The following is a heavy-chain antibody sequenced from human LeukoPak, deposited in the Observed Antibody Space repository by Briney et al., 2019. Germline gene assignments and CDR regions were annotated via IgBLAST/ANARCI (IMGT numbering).Heavy chain of an antibody. J-gene: IGHJ5*02. CDR3: ARHPSAMTGFDP. CDR2: IFYSGST. CDR1: GGSITNYY. D-gene: IGHD2-2*01. Sequence: PSETLSLACTVSGGSITNYYWTWIRQPPGKGLEWIGYIFYSGSTNYNPSLKSRVTISVDSSKDQFSLRMSSVTAADTAVYYCARHPSAMTGFDPWGQGTLVTVSS. V-gene: IGHV4-59*08.